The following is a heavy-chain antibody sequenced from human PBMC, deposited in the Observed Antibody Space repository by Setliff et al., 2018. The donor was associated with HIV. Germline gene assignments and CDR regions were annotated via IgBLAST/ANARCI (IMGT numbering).Heavy chain of an antibody. CDR3: VRENNFDY. J-gene: IGHJ4*02. Sequence: GGSLRLSCAASGFTLTDYPMHWVRQAPGNGLEWVAVIASHGNWHDYAASVKGRFTISRDTSRNTLYLQMNSLRVEDSALYYCVRENNFDYWGQGTLVTVSS. CDR1: GFTLTDYP. CDR2: IASHGNWH. V-gene: IGHV3-30*04.